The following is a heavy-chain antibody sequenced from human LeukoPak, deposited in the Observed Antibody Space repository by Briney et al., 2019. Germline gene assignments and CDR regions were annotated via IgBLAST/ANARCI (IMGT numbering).Heavy chain of an antibody. CDR3: ATYHFRGDTSHYFDY. CDR2: INPNSGGT. V-gene: IGHV1-2*02. CDR1: GYTFTGYY. D-gene: IGHD3-10*02. J-gene: IGHJ4*02. Sequence: ASVKVSCKASGYTFTGYYMHWVRQAPGQGLEWMGWINPNSGGTNYAQKFQGRVTMTRDTSISTAYMELSRLRSDDTAVYFCATYHFRGDTSHYFDYWGQGIPVTVSS.